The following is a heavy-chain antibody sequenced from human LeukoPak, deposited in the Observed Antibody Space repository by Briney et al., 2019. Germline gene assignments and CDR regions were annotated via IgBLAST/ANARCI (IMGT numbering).Heavy chain of an antibody. J-gene: IGHJ4*02. CDR3: ARQGRGVNQLLLYYFDY. Sequence: ASVKVSCKASGYTFTNYYMHWVRQAPGQGLEWMGIINPSGGSTDYAQKFQGRVTMTRDTSTSTVYMELSSLRSEDTAVYYCARQGRGVNQLLLYYFDYWGQGTLVTVSS. CDR2: INPSGGST. CDR1: GYTFTNYY. D-gene: IGHD2-2*01. V-gene: IGHV1-46*01.